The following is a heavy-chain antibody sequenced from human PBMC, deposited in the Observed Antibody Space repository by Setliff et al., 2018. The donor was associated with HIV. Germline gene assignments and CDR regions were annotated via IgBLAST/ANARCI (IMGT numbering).Heavy chain of an antibody. CDR1: GGTLSNYA. CDR3: VDSSGYYQRGATYEPGTTYYYYMDV. D-gene: IGHD3-22*01. Sequence: SVKVSCKASGGTLSNYAITWVRQAPGQGLEWVGATVPLLNTTNYAPEFQGRVTITADKSTNIAYMELRSLRSEDTAVYYCVDSSGYYQRGATYEPGTTYYYYMDVWGKGTTVTVSS. CDR2: TVPLLNTT. V-gene: IGHV1-69*10. J-gene: IGHJ6*03.